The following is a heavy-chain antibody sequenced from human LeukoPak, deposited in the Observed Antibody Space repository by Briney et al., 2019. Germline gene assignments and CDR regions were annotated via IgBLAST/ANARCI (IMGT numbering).Heavy chain of an antibody. CDR1: GGSISSSSYY. Sequence: SETLSLTCTVSGGSISSSSYYWGWIRQPPRKGLELIGSIYYSGSTYYNPSLKSRVTISVDTSKNQFSLKLSSVTAADTAVYYCAREPVHYYDSSGYYYGEDYWGQGTLVTVSS. D-gene: IGHD3-22*01. J-gene: IGHJ4*02. CDR3: AREPVHYYDSSGYYYGEDY. V-gene: IGHV4-39*02. CDR2: IYYSGST.